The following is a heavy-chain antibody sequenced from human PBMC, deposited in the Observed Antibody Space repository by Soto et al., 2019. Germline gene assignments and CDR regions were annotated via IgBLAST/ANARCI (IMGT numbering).Heavy chain of an antibody. V-gene: IGHV4-39*01. CDR1: GGSISSRSYY. CDR3: ARQGYSSGPDY. D-gene: IGHD6-19*01. CDR2: IDYSGST. J-gene: IGHJ4*02. Sequence: QLQLQESGPGLVKPSETLSLTCTVSGGSISSRSYYWGWIRQPPGKGLEWMGCIDYSGSTYYNPSLKSRVTMSVDTSKNQFSLKLSSVTAADTAVYYCARQGYSSGPDYWGQGTLVTVSS.